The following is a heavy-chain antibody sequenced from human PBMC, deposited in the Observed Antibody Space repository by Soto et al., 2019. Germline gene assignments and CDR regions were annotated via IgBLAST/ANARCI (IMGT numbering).Heavy chain of an antibody. J-gene: IGHJ4*02. CDR2: INRGGSI. Sequence: GGSLRLSCAVSGFTVSSKYMSWVRQAPGKGLEWVSLINRGGSISYADSVKGRFTISRDNSKNTLYLQMSSLRVEDTAVYYCASSVNQGVMTYYFDYWGQGTLVTVSS. CDR1: GFTVSSKY. CDR3: ASSVNQGVMTYYFDY. V-gene: IGHV3-66*01. D-gene: IGHD3-16*01.